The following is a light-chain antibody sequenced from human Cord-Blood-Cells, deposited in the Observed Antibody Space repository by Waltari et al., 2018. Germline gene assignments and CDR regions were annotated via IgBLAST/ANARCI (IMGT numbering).Light chain of an antibody. CDR2: DVS. J-gene: IGLJ2*01. Sequence: QSALTQPASVSGSPGQSITISCTGTSSDVGGYNYVSWYQHHPGKAPKLKIYDVSKRPSGVSNRFSGSKSGNTASLTISGIQAEDEADYYCSSYTSSSNVVFGGGTKLTVL. CDR3: SSYTSSSNVV. CDR1: SSDVGGYNY. V-gene: IGLV2-14*03.